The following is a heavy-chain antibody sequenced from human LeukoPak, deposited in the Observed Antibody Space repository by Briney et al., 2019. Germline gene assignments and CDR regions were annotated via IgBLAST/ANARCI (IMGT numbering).Heavy chain of an antibody. CDR2: INQDGGEE. CDR3: AKNQQLWRSFDL. Sequence: GGSLRLSCAASGFSFSTYWMSWVRQAPGKGLEWVANINQDGGEEYYVDSAKGRFTISRDNAKNSLYLQMNSLRAEDTAVYYCAKNQQLWRSFDLWGRGTLLTVSS. D-gene: IGHD6-13*01. J-gene: IGHJ2*01. CDR1: GFSFSTYW. V-gene: IGHV3-7*01.